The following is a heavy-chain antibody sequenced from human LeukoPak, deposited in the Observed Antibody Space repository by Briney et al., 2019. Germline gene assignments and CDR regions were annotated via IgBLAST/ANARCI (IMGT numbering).Heavy chain of an antibody. J-gene: IGHJ4*02. Sequence: GGSLRLSCAASGFSFSSYWMHWVRQAPGKGLVWVSRINSDGSSTTYADAVKGRVTISRDNAKNTLYLQMDSLRVEDTAVYYCARDYNGYSSGTFFDYWGQGTLVTVSS. D-gene: IGHD6-19*01. CDR1: GFSFSSYW. CDR2: INSDGSST. CDR3: ARDYNGYSSGTFFDY. V-gene: IGHV3-74*03.